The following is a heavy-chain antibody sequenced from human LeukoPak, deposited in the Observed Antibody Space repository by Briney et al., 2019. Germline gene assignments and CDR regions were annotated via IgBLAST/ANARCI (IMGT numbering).Heavy chain of an antibody. CDR3: ARESCSGGSRPLDY. CDR1: GGSISSYY. V-gene: IGHV4-59*01. CDR2: IYYSGST. Sequence: PSETLSLTCTVSGGSISSYYWSWIRQPPGKGLEWVGYIYYSGSTNYNPSLKSRVTISVDTSKNQFSLKLSSVTAADTAVYYCARESCSGGSRPLDYWGQGTLVTVSS. J-gene: IGHJ4*02. D-gene: IGHD2-15*01.